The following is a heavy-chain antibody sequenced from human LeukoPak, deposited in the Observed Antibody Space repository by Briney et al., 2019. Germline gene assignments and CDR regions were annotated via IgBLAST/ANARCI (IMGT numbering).Heavy chain of an antibody. D-gene: IGHD3-22*01. V-gene: IGHV3-23*01. Sequence: GGSLRLSCAASGFTFSSYAMSWVRQAPGKGLEWVSFISYSGGSTYYADSVKGRFTISRDNSKNTLYPQMNSLRDEDTAVYYCAKVEYYDRTGHAFRPWYFDLWGRGTLVTVSS. CDR3: AKVEYYDRTGHAFRPWYFDL. CDR2: ISYSGGST. J-gene: IGHJ2*01. CDR1: GFTFSSYA.